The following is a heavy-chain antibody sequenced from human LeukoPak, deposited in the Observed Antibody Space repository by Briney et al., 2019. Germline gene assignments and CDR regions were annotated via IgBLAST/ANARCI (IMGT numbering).Heavy chain of an antibody. CDR2: IYYSGST. CDR3: ARAEMYSSGWYSWSGSGWFDP. V-gene: IGHV4-59*01. D-gene: IGHD6-19*01. CDR1: GGSISSYY. Sequence: SETLSLTCTVSGGSISSYYWSWIRQPPGKGLEWIGYIYYSGSTNYNPSLKSRVTISVDTSKNQFSLKLSSVTAADTAVYYCARAEMYSSGWYSWSGSGWFDPWDQGTLVTVSS. J-gene: IGHJ5*02.